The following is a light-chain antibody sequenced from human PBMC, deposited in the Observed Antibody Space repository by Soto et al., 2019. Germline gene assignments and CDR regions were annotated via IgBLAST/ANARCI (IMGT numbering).Light chain of an antibody. CDR3: CSYVSSKTYV. J-gene: IGLJ1*01. CDR2: EVS. CDR1: RTDVGGYNF. Sequence: QSALTQPASVSGSPGQSITIYCTGTRTDVGGYNFVSWYQQHPGKAPKLIIYEVSNRPSGVSNRFSGSKSYNTASLTISGLQAEDEADYYCCSYVSSKTYVFGTGTKLTVL. V-gene: IGLV2-14*01.